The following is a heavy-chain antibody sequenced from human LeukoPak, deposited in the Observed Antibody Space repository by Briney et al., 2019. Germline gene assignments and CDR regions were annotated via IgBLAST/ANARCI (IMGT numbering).Heavy chain of an antibody. Sequence: GGSLRLSCAASGFTFSSYAMSWVRQAPGKGLEWVSAISGSGGSTYYADSVKGRFTISRDNSKNTLYLQMNSLRAEDTAVYYCAKDVLSYYCDSSGYVDYWGQGTLVTVSS. V-gene: IGHV3-23*01. J-gene: IGHJ4*02. CDR2: ISGSGGST. CDR3: AKDVLSYYCDSSGYVDY. D-gene: IGHD3-22*01. CDR1: GFTFSSYA.